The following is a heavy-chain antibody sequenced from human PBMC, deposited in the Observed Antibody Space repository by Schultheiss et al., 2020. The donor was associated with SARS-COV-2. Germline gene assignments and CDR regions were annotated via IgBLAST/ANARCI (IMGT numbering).Heavy chain of an antibody. D-gene: IGHD3-22*01. CDR3: ATGAVVVITTAFDI. CDR1: GGTFSSYA. CDR2: FDPEDGET. J-gene: IGHJ3*02. Sequence: ASVKVSCKASGGTFSSYAISWVRQAPGQGLEWMGGFDPEDGETIYAQKFQGRVTMTEDTSTDTAYMELSSLRSEDTAVYYCATGAVVVITTAFDIWGQGTMVTVSS. V-gene: IGHV1-24*01.